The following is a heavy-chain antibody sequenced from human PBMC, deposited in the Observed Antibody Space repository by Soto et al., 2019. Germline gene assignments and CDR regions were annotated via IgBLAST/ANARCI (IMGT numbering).Heavy chain of an antibody. J-gene: IGHJ4*02. CDR1: VFTFSSYA. D-gene: IGHD1-26*01. CDR2: ISGSGGST. V-gene: IGHV3-23*01. Sequence: WGSLRLSCSASVFTFSSYAMSWFRQAPGKGLEWVSAISGSGGSTYYADSVKGRFTISRDNSKNTLYLQMNSLRAEDTAVYYCAKLRVGPFYFDYWGQGTLVTVSS. CDR3: AKLRVGPFYFDY.